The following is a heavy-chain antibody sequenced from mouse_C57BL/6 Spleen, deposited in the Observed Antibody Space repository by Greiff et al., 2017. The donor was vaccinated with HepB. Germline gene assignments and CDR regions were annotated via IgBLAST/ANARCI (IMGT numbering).Heavy chain of an antibody. CDR2: IYPRSGNT. CDR1: GYTFTSYG. CDR3: ARGSYDYDGRYYYAMDY. Sequence: QVQLQQSGAELARPGASVKLSCKASGYTFTSYGISWVKQRTGQGLEWIGEIYPRSGNTYYNEKFKGKATLTADKSSSTAYMELRSLTSEDSAVYFCARGSYDYDGRYYYAMDYWGQGTSVTVSS. J-gene: IGHJ4*01. V-gene: IGHV1-81*01. D-gene: IGHD2-4*01.